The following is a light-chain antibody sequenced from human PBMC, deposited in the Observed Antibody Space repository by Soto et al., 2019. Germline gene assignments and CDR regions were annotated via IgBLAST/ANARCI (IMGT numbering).Light chain of an antibody. CDR3: CSFTASNTYV. CDR1: SSDLGTYNL. CDR2: ERT. J-gene: IGLJ1*01. V-gene: IGLV2-23*01. Sequence: QSALTQPASVSGSPGQSITISCTGISSDLGTYNLVSWYQHHPGKVPKLIIYERTKRPAGVSDRFSGSKSGNTDSLTISGLQAADDAVYYCCSFTASNTYVFGTGTKLTVL.